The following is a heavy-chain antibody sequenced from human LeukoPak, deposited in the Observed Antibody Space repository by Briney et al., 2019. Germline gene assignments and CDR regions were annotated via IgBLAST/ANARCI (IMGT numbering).Heavy chain of an antibody. CDR3: ASAVEMATTADY. CDR2: IIPIFGTA. V-gene: IGHV1-69*13. J-gene: IGHJ4*02. Sequence: SVKVSCKASGGTFSSYAISWVRQAPGPGLEWMGGIIPIFGTANYAQKFQGRVTITADESTSTAYMELSSLRSEDTAVYYCASAVEMATTADYWGQGTLVTVSS. CDR1: GGTFSSYA. D-gene: IGHD5-24*01.